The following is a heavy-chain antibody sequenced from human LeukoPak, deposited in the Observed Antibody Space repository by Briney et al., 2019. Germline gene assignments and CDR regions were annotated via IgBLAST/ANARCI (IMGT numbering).Heavy chain of an antibody. V-gene: IGHV3-48*01. J-gene: IGHJ4*02. CDR1: GLTISSYS. CDR3: AKDPAYIAVAGTDFDY. Sequence: GGSLRLSCAASGLTISSYSMNWVRQAPGKGLQWVSYISSSSSTIYYADSVKGRFTISRDNAKNSLYLQMNSLRAEDTAVYYCAKDPAYIAVAGTDFDYWGQGTLVTVSS. CDR2: ISSSSSTI. D-gene: IGHD6-19*01.